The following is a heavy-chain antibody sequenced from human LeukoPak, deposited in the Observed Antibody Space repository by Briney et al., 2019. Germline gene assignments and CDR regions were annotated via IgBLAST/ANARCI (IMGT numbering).Heavy chain of an antibody. CDR3: ARHIIRRLWFGREPDWFDP. D-gene: IGHD3-10*01. CDR2: INYSEIT. J-gene: IGHJ5*02. Sequence: SETLSLTCAVYGGSFSSYYWSWVRQPPGKGLEWIGEINYSEITSYNPSLKSRVTISVDTSKNQFSLKLSSVTAADTAVYYCARHIIRRLWFGREPDWFDPWGQGTLVTVSS. V-gene: IGHV4-34*01. CDR1: GGSFSSYY.